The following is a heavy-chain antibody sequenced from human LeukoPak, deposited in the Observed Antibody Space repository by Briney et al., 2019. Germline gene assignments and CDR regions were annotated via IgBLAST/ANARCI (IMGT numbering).Heavy chain of an antibody. CDR2: ISAYNGNT. V-gene: IGHV1-18*01. D-gene: IGHD1-1*01. CDR3: ARDKNWKPDY. CDR1: GYTFTTYG. Sequence: ASVKVSCKASGYTFTTYGFSWVRQAPGQGLEWMGWISAYNGNTNYAQRRQGRVTMPTDTSTSTVYTELRSLRSDDTALYYCARDKNWKPDYWGQGTLVTVSS. J-gene: IGHJ4*02.